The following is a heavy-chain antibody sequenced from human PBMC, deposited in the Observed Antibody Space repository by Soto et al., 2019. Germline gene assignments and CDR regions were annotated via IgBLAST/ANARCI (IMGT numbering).Heavy chain of an antibody. CDR3: VRSGFAAAALSGH. D-gene: IGHD6-25*01. CDR2: IWHDGNSQ. Sequence: QVKVVESGGGVVQPGGSLRLSCVSSGFSFSSYGFHWVRQAPGKGLEWVALIWHDGNSQYYEDAVKGRFTISRDNFKKTLSLEMKNLRFEDCAIYYCVRSGFAAAALSGHWGQGTPVTVSS. J-gene: IGHJ4*02. V-gene: IGHV3-33*01. CDR1: GFSFSSYG.